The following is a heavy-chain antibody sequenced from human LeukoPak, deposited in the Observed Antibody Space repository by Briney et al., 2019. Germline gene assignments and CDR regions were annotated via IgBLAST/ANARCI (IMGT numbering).Heavy chain of an antibody. Sequence: SETLSLTCTVSGGSISTSTYYWGWIRQPPGKGLDWIRNIYYSGSTYYNPSLRSRVTISVDTSKKQFSLKLSAVTAADTAVYYCASVRRGFGESSKHYSYYYMDVWGNGTTVTISS. V-gene: IGHV4-39*01. CDR3: ASVRRGFGESSKHYSYYYMDV. CDR1: GGSISTSTYY. CDR2: IYYSGST. J-gene: IGHJ6*03. D-gene: IGHD3-10*01.